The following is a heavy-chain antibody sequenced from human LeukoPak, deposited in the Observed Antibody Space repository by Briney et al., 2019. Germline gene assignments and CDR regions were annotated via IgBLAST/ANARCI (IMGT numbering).Heavy chain of an antibody. Sequence: PGGSLRLSCAASGFTFSGSAMHWVRQASGKGLEWVGRIRSKANSYATAYAASVKGRFTIYRDDSKNTAYLQMNSLKTEDTAVYYCTSQPAGGSGWYWGQGTLVTVSS. CDR1: GFTFSGSA. CDR2: IRSKANSYAT. V-gene: IGHV3-73*01. D-gene: IGHD6-19*01. CDR3: TSQPAGGSGWY. J-gene: IGHJ4*02.